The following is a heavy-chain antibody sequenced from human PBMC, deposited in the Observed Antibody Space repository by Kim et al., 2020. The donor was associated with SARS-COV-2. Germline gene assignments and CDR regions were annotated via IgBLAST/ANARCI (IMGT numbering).Heavy chain of an antibody. Sequence: YSQGFPDRFVFSLDTSVSTAYLQISSLKAEDTAVYYCARDADDYGDPLDYWGQGTLVTVSS. CDR3: ARDADDYGDPLDY. D-gene: IGHD4-17*01. V-gene: IGHV7-4-1*02. J-gene: IGHJ4*02.